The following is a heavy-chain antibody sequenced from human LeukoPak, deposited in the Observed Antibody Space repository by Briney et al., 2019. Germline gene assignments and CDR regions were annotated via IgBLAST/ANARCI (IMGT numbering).Heavy chain of an antibody. CDR1: GFTFSSYG. CDR2: IRYDGSDK. V-gene: IGHV3-30*02. J-gene: IGHJ4*02. D-gene: IGHD3-10*01. CDR3: SMVYYGRGDY. Sequence: GGSLRLSCAASGFTFSSYGMHWVRQAPGKGLEWVAFIRYDGSDKYYADSVKGRFTISRDNSKNTLYLQMNSLRAEDTAVYYCSMVYYGRGDYWGQGTLVTVSS.